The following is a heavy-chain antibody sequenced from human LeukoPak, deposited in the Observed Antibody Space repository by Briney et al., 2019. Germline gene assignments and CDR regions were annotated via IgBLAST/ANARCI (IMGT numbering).Heavy chain of an antibody. CDR3: ARHGGFWSGYLDY. CDR1: GGSFSGYY. V-gene: IGHV4-34*01. CDR2: INHGGST. Sequence: PSETLSLTCAVYGGSFSGYYWSWIRQPPGKGLEWIGEINHGGSTNYNPSLKSRVTISVDTSKNQFSLKLSSVTAADTAVYYCARHGGFWSGYLDYWGQGTLVTVSS. J-gene: IGHJ4*02. D-gene: IGHD3-3*01.